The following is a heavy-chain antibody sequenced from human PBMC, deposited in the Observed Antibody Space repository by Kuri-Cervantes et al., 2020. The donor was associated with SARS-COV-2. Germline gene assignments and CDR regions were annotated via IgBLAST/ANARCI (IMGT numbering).Heavy chain of an antibody. Sequence: ASVKVSCKASGYTFTSYGISWVRQAPGQRLEWMGWINTNTGNPTYAQGFTGRFVFSLDTSVSTAYLQISSLKAEDTAVYYCARGVRYSSSSSLDYWGQGTLVTVSS. D-gene: IGHD6-13*01. J-gene: IGHJ4*02. V-gene: IGHV7-4-1*02. CDR3: ARGVRYSSSSSLDY. CDR1: GYTFTSYG. CDR2: INTNTGNP.